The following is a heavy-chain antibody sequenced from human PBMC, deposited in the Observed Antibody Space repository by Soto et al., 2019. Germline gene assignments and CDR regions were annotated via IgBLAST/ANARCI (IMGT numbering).Heavy chain of an antibody. CDR1: GFTFSSYG. D-gene: IGHD3-22*01. Sequence: GGSLRLSCAASGFTFSSYGMHWVRQAPGKGLEWVAVIWYDGSNKYYADSVKGRFTISRDNSKNTLYLQMNSLRAEDTAVYYCARDLVNTMIVVVSYAFDIWGQGTMVTVSS. J-gene: IGHJ3*02. CDR3: ARDLVNTMIVVVSYAFDI. V-gene: IGHV3-33*01. CDR2: IWYDGSNK.